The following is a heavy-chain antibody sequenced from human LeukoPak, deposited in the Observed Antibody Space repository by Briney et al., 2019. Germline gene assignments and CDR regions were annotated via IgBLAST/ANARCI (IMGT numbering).Heavy chain of an antibody. J-gene: IGHJ4*02. D-gene: IGHD2-8*01. Sequence: PGGSLRLSCVASGFAFTDYGMMWVRQAPGKGLVWVSYINNDGRSTNYADSVKGRCTISRDNAKNTLHLQMNSLRADDTAMYYCARNYNGMSYWGQGTRVIVSS. CDR2: INNDGRST. CDR3: ARNYNGMSY. CDR1: GFAFTDYG. V-gene: IGHV3-74*01.